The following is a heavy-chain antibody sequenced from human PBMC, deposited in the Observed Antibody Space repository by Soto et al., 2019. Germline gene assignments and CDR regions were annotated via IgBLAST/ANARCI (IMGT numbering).Heavy chain of an antibody. CDR2: ISSSSSYI. V-gene: IGHV3-21*01. CDR1: GFTFSSYS. CDR3: ILTGYSDAFDI. D-gene: IGHD3-9*01. Sequence: GGSLRLSCVGSGFTFSSYSMNWVRQAPGKGLEWVSSISSSSSYIYYADSVKGRFTISRDNAKNSLYLQMNSLRAEDTAVYYCILTGYSDAFDIWGQGTMVTVSS. J-gene: IGHJ3*02.